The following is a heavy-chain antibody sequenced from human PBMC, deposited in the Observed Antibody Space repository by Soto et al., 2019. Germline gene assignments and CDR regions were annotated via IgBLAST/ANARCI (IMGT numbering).Heavy chain of an antibody. D-gene: IGHD6-19*01. CDR2: IYYSGSI. Sequence: SETLSLTCSVSGGSISSSSYYWGWIRQPPGKGLEWIGSIYYSGSIYYNPSLKSRVTISVDTSKNQSSLKLSSVTAAETAVYYCWRQSSGWYNWFDPWGQGTLVTV. CDR1: GGSISSSSYY. V-gene: IGHV4-39*01. CDR3: WRQSSGWYNWFDP. J-gene: IGHJ5*02.